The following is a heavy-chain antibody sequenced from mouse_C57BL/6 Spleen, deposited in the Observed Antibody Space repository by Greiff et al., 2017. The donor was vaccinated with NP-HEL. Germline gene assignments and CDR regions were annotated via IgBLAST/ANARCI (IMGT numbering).Heavy chain of an antibody. D-gene: IGHD2-3*01. J-gene: IGHJ4*01. CDR3: ARSPIYDGYPYAMDY. Sequence: VQLQQSGPELVKPGASVKISCKASGYTFTDYYMNWVKQSHGKSLEWIGDINPNNGGTSYNQKFKGKATLTVDKSSSTAYMELRSLTSEDSAVYYCARSPIYDGYPYAMDYWGQGTSVTVSS. CDR1: GYTFTDYY. V-gene: IGHV1-26*01. CDR2: INPNNGGT.